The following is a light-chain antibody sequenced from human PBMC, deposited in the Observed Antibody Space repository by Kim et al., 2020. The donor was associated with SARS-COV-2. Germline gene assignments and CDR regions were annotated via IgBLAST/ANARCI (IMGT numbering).Light chain of an antibody. CDR1: QSVTSK. CDR2: GAS. J-gene: IGKJ5*01. V-gene: IGKV3-15*01. Sequence: EIVMTQSPATLSVSPGERATLSCRASQSVTSKLAWYQQKPGQAPRLLIYGASSRATDIPVRFSGSGSATEFTLTISSLQSEDFAVYSCQQYNQWPITFGQGTRLEIK. CDR3: QQYNQWPIT.